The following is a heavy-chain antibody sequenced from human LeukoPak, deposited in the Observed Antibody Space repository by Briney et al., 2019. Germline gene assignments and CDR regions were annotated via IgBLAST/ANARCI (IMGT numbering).Heavy chain of an antibody. CDR1: GYNFPGYY. CDR2: INPNSGGT. J-gene: IGHJ4*02. D-gene: IGHD3-10*01. V-gene: IGHV1-2*02. Sequence: GASVKVSCKASGYNFPGYYVHWVRQAPGQGLEWMGWINPNSGGTNYAQKFQGRVTMTRDTSISTAYMELSRLRSDDTAVYYCARARVELWFGELVPFDYWGQGTLVTVSS. CDR3: ARARVELWFGELVPFDY.